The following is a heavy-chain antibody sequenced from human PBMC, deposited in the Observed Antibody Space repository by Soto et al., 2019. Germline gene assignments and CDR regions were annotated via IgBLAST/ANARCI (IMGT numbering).Heavy chain of an antibody. V-gene: IGHV4-59*01. CDR3: ARAAAADY. J-gene: IGHJ4*02. CDR1: GGSISSYY. Sequence: QVQLQESGPGLVKPSETLSLTCTVSGGSISSYYWGWIRQPPGKGLEWIGYVYYTGTTHFNPPLKSRVSMSVDTSKNQFSLKLSSVTTADTAVYYCARAAAADYWGQGTLVTVSS. D-gene: IGHD6-13*01. CDR2: VYYTGTT.